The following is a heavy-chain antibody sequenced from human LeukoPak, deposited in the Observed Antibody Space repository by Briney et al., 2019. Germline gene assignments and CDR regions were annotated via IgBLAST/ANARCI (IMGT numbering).Heavy chain of an antibody. CDR1: GCSISSYY. J-gene: IGHJ4*02. D-gene: IGHD6-19*01. CDR3: ARGHGSGWSSFDY. Sequence: SETLSLTCTVSGCSISSYYWSWIRQPPGKGLEWIGYLYYSGSTNYNPSLKSRVTMSVDTSKNQFSLKLSSVTAADTAVYYCARGHGSGWSSFDYWGQGTLVTVSS. V-gene: IGHV4-59*01. CDR2: LYYSGST.